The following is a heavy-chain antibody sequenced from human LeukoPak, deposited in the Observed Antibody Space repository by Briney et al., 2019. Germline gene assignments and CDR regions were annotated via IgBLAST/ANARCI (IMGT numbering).Heavy chain of an antibody. CDR2: IYYSGST. CDR1: GGSISSGDYY. Sequence: SETLSLTCTVSGGSISSGDYYWSWIRQPPGKGLEWIGYIYYSGSTYYNPSLKSRVTISVDTSKNQFSLKLSSVTAADTAVYYCAREVGYSFRSETDYWGQGTLVTVSS. CDR3: AREVGYSFRSETDY. J-gene: IGHJ4*02. D-gene: IGHD5-18*01. V-gene: IGHV4-30-4*01.